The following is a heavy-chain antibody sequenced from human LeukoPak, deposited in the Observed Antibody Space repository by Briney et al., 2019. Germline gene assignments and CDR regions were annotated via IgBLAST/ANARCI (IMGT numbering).Heavy chain of an antibody. Sequence: GGSLRLSCAASGLTFRTYAMSWVRQAPGKGLEWVSSISDSGGYTFHADSVKGRFTISRDNAKNSLYLQMNSLRAEDTAVYYCAELGITMIGGVWGKGTTVTISS. CDR2: ISDSGGYT. CDR1: GLTFRTYA. J-gene: IGHJ6*04. D-gene: IGHD3-10*02. V-gene: IGHV3-23*01. CDR3: AELGITMIGGV.